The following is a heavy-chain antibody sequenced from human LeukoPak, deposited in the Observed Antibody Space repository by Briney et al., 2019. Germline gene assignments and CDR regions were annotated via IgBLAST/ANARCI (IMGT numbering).Heavy chain of an antibody. CDR2: ISYDGSNK. V-gene: IGHV3-30*18. Sequence: GGSLRLSCAASGFTFSSYGMHWVRQAPGKGLEWVAVISYDGSNKYYADSVKGRFTISRDNSKNTLYLQMNSLRAEDTAVYYCAKDHRITGITYFDYWGQGTLVTVSS. D-gene: IGHD1-7*01. J-gene: IGHJ4*02. CDR3: AKDHRITGITYFDY. CDR1: GFTFSSYG.